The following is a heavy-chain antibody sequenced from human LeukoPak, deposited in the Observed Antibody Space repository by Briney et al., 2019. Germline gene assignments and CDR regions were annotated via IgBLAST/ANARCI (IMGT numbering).Heavy chain of an antibody. CDR3: GRDSSRYFDRWRFYD. CDR1: GGSISSINW. V-gene: IGHV4-4*02. D-gene: IGHD3-9*01. Sequence: SETLSLTCAVSGGSISSINWWSWVRQPPGKGLEWIGEIYHSGSTNYNPSLKSRVTISVDKSKNQFSLKLSTVAAADKAVYYCGRDSSRYFDRWRFYDGGQGTRVTASS. J-gene: IGHJ4*02. CDR2: IYHSGST.